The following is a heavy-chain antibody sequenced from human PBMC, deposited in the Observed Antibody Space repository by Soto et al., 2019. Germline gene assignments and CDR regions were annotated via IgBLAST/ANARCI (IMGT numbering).Heavy chain of an antibody. V-gene: IGHV3-30*18. CDR3: AKDRGALRWSEEHYYFDY. CDR2: ILYDGSKK. D-gene: IGHD3-16*01. Sequence: XGSLRLSCAASGFTFSSYGMHWVRQAPGKGLEWVAVILYDGSKKYYADSMKGRFTISRDNSKNTLYLQMNSLRAEDTAFYYCAKDRGALRWSEEHYYFDYWGQGALVTVSS. CDR1: GFTFSSYG. J-gene: IGHJ4*02.